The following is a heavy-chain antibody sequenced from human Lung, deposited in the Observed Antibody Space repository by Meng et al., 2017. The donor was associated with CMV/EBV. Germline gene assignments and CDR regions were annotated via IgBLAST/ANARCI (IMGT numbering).Heavy chain of an antibody. Sequence: SXXVSXKASGYTFTSYDINWVRQATGQGLEWMGWMNPNSGNTGYAQKFQGRVTITRNTSISTAYMELSSLRSEDTAVYYCARGRAGYYYYGMDVWGQGTXVTVSS. CDR1: GYTFTSYD. V-gene: IGHV1-8*03. J-gene: IGHJ6*02. D-gene: IGHD6-19*01. CDR3: ARGRAGYYYYGMDV. CDR2: MNPNSGNT.